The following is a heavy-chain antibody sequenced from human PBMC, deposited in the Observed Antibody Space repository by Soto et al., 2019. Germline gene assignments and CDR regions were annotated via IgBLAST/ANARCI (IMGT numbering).Heavy chain of an antibody. CDR3: ARGAMANFDY. CDR2: FIAMLGTP. CDR1: GGTFGSQG. J-gene: IGHJ4*02. V-gene: IGHV1-69*13. Sequence: SVKVSCEASGGTFGSQGIAWVRQAPGQGLEWMGGFIAMLGTPTYAKKVQGRATISADESLTSSYLELRSLRSEDTGVYFCARGAMANFDYWGQGTVVTVSS. D-gene: IGHD5-18*01.